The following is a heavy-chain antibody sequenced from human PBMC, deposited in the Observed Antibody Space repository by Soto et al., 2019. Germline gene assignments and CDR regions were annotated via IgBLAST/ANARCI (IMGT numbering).Heavy chain of an antibody. J-gene: IGHJ6*01. V-gene: IGHV1-69*06. Sequence: QVQLVQSGAEVKKPGSPVKVSCKVSGGTFSRYVVSWVRQAPGQGLEWMGGIIPFSGSTNYTQKFQGRVTLTADISTSTAYMELSSVTSEDTAVYYCARAGTVTDFYHYSYGIDIWGQGTTVTVTS. CDR1: GGTFSRYV. CDR2: IIPFSGST. CDR3: ARAGTVTDFYHYSYGIDI. D-gene: IGHD2-21*02.